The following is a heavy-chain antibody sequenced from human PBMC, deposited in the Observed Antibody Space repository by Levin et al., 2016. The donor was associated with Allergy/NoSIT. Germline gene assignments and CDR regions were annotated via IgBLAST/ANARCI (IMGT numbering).Heavy chain of an antibody. CDR2: ISYDGSNK. Sequence: WIRQPPGKGLEWVAVISYDGSNKYYADSVKGRFTISRDNSKNTLYLQMNSLRAEDTAVYYCARAKAVAGLYFDYWGQGTLVTVSS. D-gene: IGHD6-19*01. V-gene: IGHV3-30*03. J-gene: IGHJ4*02. CDR3: ARAKAVAGLYFDY.